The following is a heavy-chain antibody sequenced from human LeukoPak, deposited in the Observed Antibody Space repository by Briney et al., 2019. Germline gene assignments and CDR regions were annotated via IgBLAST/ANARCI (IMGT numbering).Heavy chain of an antibody. Sequence: ASVKVSCKASGYTFTSYGISWVRQAPGQGLEWMGWISAYNGNTNYAQKLQGRVTMTTDTSTSTAYMELRSLRSDDTAVYYCAREMATIKGNNWFDPWGQGTLVTVSS. CDR1: GYTFTSYG. J-gene: IGHJ5*02. CDR2: ISAYNGNT. V-gene: IGHV1-18*01. D-gene: IGHD5-12*01. CDR3: AREMATIKGNNWFDP.